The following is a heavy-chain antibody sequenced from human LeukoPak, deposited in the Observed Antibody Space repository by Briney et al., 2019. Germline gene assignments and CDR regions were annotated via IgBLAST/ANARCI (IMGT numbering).Heavy chain of an antibody. V-gene: IGHV3-23*01. J-gene: IGHJ4*02. CDR2: VSTSGGST. CDR1: GFTFSSYA. CDR3: AKGTRGYNYGPTDY. Sequence: GGSLRLSCAASGFTFSSYAMSWVRQAPGKGLEWVSAVSTSGGSTYYADSVKGRFTISRDNSKSTLYLQMNSLRAEDTAVYYCAKGTRGYNYGPTDYWGQGTLVTVSS. D-gene: IGHD5-18*01.